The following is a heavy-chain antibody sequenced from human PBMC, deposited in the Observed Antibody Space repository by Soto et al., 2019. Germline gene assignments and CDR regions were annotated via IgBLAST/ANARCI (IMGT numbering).Heavy chain of an antibody. CDR2: ISSTTNYI. J-gene: IGHJ4*02. V-gene: IGHV3-21*06. Sequence: EVQLVESGGGLVKPGASLRLSCAASGFTFTRYIMNWVSQAPGKGLEWVSSISSTTNYIYYGDSVKGRFTISRDNAKNSLYLEMNSLRAEDTAVYYCARESEDLTSNFDYWGQGTLVTVSS. CDR1: GFTFTRYI. CDR3: ARESEDLTSNFDY.